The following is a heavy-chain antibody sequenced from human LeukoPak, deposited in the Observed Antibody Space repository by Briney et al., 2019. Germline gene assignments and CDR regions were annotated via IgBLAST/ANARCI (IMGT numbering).Heavy chain of an antibody. Sequence: GGSLRLSCTASGFTFSTHAMTWVRQFPGKVLEWVSVISGSGGATHYADSVKGRFTISRDDSKNTLYMQMNSLRAEDTAVYYCAKAVSCSGGSCYSFFGFWGQGSLVTVSS. CDR2: ISGSGGAT. J-gene: IGHJ4*02. CDR1: GFTFSTHA. CDR3: AKAVSCSGGSCYSFFGF. V-gene: IGHV3-23*01. D-gene: IGHD2-15*01.